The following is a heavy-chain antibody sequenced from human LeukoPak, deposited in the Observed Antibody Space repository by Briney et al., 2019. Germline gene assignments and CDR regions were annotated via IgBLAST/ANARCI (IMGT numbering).Heavy chain of an antibody. Sequence: SETLPLTCTVSGGSISSSSYYWGWIRQPPGKGLEWIGSIYYSGSTYYNPSLKSRVTISVDTSKNQFSLKLSSVTAADTAVYYCALDGDYGYYYYYGMDVWGQGTTVTVSS. CDR2: IYYSGST. D-gene: IGHD4-17*01. V-gene: IGHV4-39*01. J-gene: IGHJ6*02. CDR1: GGSISSSSYY. CDR3: ALDGDYGYYYYYGMDV.